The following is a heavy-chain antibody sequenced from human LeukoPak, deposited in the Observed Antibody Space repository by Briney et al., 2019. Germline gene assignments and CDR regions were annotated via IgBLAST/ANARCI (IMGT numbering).Heavy chain of an antibody. V-gene: IGHV4-59*01. D-gene: IGHD3-22*01. Sequence: SETLSLTCTVSRGSTNNYYWSWIRQPPGKGLEWIGYVHFSGTTSYNPSLKSRVTISVDTSKNQFSLKLSSVTAADTAVYYCARGSPPGYYYDSSGYFDYWGQGTLVTVSS. CDR3: ARGSPPGYYYDSSGYFDY. CDR2: VHFSGTT. CDR1: RGSTNNYY. J-gene: IGHJ4*02.